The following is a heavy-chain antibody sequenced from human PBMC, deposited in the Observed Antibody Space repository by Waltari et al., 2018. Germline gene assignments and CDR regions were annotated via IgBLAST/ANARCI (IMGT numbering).Heavy chain of an antibody. CDR1: GGSFSGSY. CDR2: INHSAGH. J-gene: IGHJ5*02. CDR3: ARLGFVHCSGGSCYSGLDP. Sequence: QVQLQQWGAGLLKPSETLSLTCAVNGGSFSGSYWSWIRQPPGKGLEWIGEINHSAGHNYNPSLRIRVTISVDTSKNQFSLKLSCVTAADTALYYCARLGFVHCSGGSCYSGLDPWGQGTLVTVSS. D-gene: IGHD2-15*01. V-gene: IGHV4-34*01.